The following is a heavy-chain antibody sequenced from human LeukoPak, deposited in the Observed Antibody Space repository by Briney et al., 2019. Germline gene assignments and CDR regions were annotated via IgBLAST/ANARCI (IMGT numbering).Heavy chain of an antibody. CDR3: ARVGYSDFWSGYYWDY. D-gene: IGHD3-3*01. J-gene: IGHJ4*02. CDR1: GFTFSSYA. CDR2: ISYDGGNK. V-gene: IGHV3-30-3*01. Sequence: PGGSLRLSCAASGFTFSSYAMHWVRQAPGKGLEWVAVISYDGGNKYYADSVKGRFTISRDNSKNTLYLQMNSLRAEDTAVYYCARVGYSDFWSGYYWDYWGQGTLATVSS.